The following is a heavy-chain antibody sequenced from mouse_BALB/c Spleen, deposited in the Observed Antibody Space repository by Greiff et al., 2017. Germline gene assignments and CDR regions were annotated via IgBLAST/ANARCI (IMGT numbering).Heavy chain of an antibody. D-gene: IGHD1-2*01. CDR1: GYTFTDYA. J-gene: IGHJ3*01. CDR3: ARFTTASWFAY. Sequence: QVQLQQSGAELVRPGVSVKISCKGSGYTFTDYAMHWVKQSHAKSLEWIGVISTYYGDASYNQKFKGKATMTVDKSSSTAYMELARLTSEDSAIYYCARFTTASWFAYWGQGTLVTVSA. V-gene: IGHV1S137*01. CDR2: ISTYYGDA.